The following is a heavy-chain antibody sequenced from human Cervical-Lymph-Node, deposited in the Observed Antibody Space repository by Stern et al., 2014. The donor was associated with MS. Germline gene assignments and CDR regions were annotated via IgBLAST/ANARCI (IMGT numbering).Heavy chain of an antibody. Sequence: QVQLQESGPGLVKPSQTLSLTCSVSGDSISGGDHHWSWLRQPPGKGLEWIGYIYYTGSTSYNPSLRSRIGMLVDTSNNHFSLRLNSVTAADTAVYFCARLRHCGGDCYQFDYWGQGTLVAVSS. D-gene: IGHD2-21*01. V-gene: IGHV4-30-4*01. CDR3: ARLRHCGGDCYQFDY. CDR1: GDSISGGDHH. CDR2: IYYTGST. J-gene: IGHJ4*02.